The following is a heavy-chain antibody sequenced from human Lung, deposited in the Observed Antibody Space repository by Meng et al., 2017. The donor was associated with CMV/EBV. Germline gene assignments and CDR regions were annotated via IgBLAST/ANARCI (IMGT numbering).Heavy chain of an antibody. D-gene: IGHD2-2*01. Sequence: AXVXVSCKASGYTFIGYYMHWVRQAPGQGLEWVGWINPNSGSTNLAQKFQGRVTMARDTSTRTVYMELRSLGFDDTAVYYCGRGVGFQLPDYWGQGTVVTVSS. CDR2: INPNSGST. V-gene: IGHV1-2*02. CDR3: GRGVGFQLPDY. CDR1: GYTFIGYY. J-gene: IGHJ4*02.